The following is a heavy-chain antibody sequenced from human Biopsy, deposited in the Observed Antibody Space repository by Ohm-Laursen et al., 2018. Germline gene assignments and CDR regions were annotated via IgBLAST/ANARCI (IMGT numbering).Heavy chain of an antibody. D-gene: IGHD3-9*01. CDR2: INPKSGGT. J-gene: IGHJ4*02. CDR3: AIDGNDFLTDYLKIDQ. V-gene: IGHV1-2*02. CDR1: GDSFTSYA. Sequence: SVKVSCNASGDSFTSYAIGWVRQAPGQGLEWMGWINPKSGGTHYLEKFRGRVTMTRDTSISTAYMEVSSLRSDDTAVYYCAIDGNDFLTDYLKIDQWGQGTLVTVSS.